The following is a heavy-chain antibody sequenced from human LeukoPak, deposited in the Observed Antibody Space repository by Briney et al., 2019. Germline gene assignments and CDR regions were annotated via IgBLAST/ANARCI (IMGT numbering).Heavy chain of an antibody. D-gene: IGHD1-26*01. CDR3: ARDGGSYLQPTDY. V-gene: IGHV3-23*01. CDR1: GFTFSTYW. CDR2: ITGSGDST. Sequence: GGSLRLSCSASGFTFSTYWMSWVRQAPGKGLEWVSSITGSGDSTYYADSVKGRFTISRDNSKNTLYLQMNSLRAEDTAVYHCARDGGSYLQPTDYWGQGTLVTVSS. J-gene: IGHJ4*02.